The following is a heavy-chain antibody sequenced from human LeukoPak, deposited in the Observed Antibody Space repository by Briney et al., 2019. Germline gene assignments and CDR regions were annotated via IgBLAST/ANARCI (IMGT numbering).Heavy chain of an antibody. D-gene: IGHD6-19*01. Sequence: ASVKVSCKASGYTFTTYGINWVLQAPGQGIEWMGWINTNPGNPTYAHRFPGRFVFPLDTSLSTPYLQISSLKAEATAVYYCARGLVRSGGWGYWFVPWGQGTLVTVSS. CDR1: GYTFTTYG. V-gene: IGHV7-4-1*02. CDR2: INTNPGNP. J-gene: IGHJ5*02. CDR3: ARGLVRSGGWGYWFVP.